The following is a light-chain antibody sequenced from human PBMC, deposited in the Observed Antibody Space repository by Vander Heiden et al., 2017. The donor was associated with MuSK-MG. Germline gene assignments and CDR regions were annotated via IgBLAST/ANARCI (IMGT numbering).Light chain of an antibody. CDR1: QSLLHSNGSSY. CDR3: MQALQTPRT. CDR2: LGS. J-gene: IGKJ1*01. Sequence: IVMTQSPLSLPVTPGEPASIPCRSSQSLLHSNGSSYLDWYLQKPGQSPQLLIYLGSNRAPEVPDRFSGSGSGTDFTLKISRVESEDVGVYYCMQALQTPRTFGQGTKVEIK. V-gene: IGKV2-28*01.